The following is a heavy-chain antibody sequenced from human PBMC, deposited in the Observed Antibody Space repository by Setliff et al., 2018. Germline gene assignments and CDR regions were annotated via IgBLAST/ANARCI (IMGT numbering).Heavy chain of an antibody. CDR2: IYPGDSHT. Sequence: GESLKISCKGSGYSFSNFWIGWVRQMPGKGPEWMGIIYPGDSHTRYSPSFQGQVTMSADKSINTAYLQWSSLKASDTAMYYCARLSTDYSGGPLRTFFDIWGQGTMVTVSS. CDR3: ARLSTDYSGGPLRTFFDI. D-gene: IGHD4-4*01. V-gene: IGHV5-51*01. CDR1: GYSFSNFW. J-gene: IGHJ3*02.